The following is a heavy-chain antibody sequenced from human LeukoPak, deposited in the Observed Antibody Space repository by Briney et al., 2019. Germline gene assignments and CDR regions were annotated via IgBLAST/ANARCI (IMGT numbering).Heavy chain of an antibody. CDR3: AKDRGWQLLYGGDAFDI. D-gene: IGHD2-15*01. V-gene: IGHV3-23*01. CDR1: GFTFSSYA. Sequence: GGSLRLSCAASGFTFSSYAMSWVRQAPGKGLEWVSAISGSGGSTYYADSVKGRFTISRDNSKNTLYLQMNSLRAEDTAVYYCAKDRGWQLLYGGDAFDIWGQGTMVTVSS. CDR2: ISGSGGST. J-gene: IGHJ3*02.